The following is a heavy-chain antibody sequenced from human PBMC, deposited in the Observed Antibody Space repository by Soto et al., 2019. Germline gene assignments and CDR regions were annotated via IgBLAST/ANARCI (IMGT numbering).Heavy chain of an antibody. CDR3: VKGPWKLAHGHYFDY. CDR2: ISYDGSQK. J-gene: IGHJ4*02. V-gene: IGHV3-30*18. D-gene: IGHD1-1*01. Sequence: QVQLAESGGGVVQPGKSLRLSCAASGFTFSSFAMHWVRQAPGKGLEWVASISYDGSQKYFADSVKGRFTISRDNSENTVFLQMSSLRAEDTAVYHCVKGPWKLAHGHYFDYWGQGTLVTVSS. CDR1: GFTFSSFA.